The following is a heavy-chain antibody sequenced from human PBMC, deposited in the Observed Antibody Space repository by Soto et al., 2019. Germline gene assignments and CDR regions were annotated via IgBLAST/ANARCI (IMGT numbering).Heavy chain of an antibody. D-gene: IGHD2-2*01. CDR1: GGSISSYY. CDR2: IYYSGST. CDR3: ARLRPDIVVVPAAYYYYYMDV. J-gene: IGHJ6*03. Sequence: NPSETLSLTCTVSGGSISSYYWSWIRQPPGKGLEWIGYIYYSGSTNYNPSLKSRVTISVDTSKNQFSLKLSSVTAADTAVYYCARLRPDIVVVPAAYYYYYMDVWGKGTTVTVSS. V-gene: IGHV4-59*08.